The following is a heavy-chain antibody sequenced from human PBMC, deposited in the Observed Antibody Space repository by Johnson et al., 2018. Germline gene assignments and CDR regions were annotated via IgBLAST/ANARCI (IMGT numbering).Heavy chain of an antibody. V-gene: IGHV3-33*01. D-gene: IGHD3-22*01. J-gene: IGHJ3*02. Sequence: VQLLESGGGVVQPGRSLRLSCAASGFSFSSYGMHWVRQAPGKGLEWVAVIWYDGSNKYYADSVKGRFTISRDNSKNTLYLQMNSLRAEEAAGYYCARYGSDSSGYWPFNIWGQGTMVTVSS. CDR3: ARYGSDSSGYWPFNI. CDR2: IWYDGSNK. CDR1: GFSFSSYG.